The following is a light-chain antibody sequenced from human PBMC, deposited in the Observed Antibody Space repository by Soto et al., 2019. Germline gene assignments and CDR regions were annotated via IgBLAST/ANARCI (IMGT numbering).Light chain of an antibody. V-gene: IGLV1-40*01. J-gene: IGLJ3*02. CDR2: GNS. CDR3: QSYDSSLSGWV. CDR1: SSNFGAGYD. Sequence: QSVLTQPPSVPGAPGQRVTISCTGSSSNFGAGYDVHWYQQLPGTAPKLLIYGNSNRPSGVPDRFSGSKSGTSASLAITGLQAEDEADYYCQSYDSSLSGWVFGGGTKLTVL.